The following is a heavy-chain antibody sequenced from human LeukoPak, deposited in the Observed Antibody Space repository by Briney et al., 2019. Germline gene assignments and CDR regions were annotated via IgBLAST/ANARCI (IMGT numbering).Heavy chain of an antibody. CDR2: VYYSGST. V-gene: IGHV4-59*08. CDR3: ARHRGSLSVPFDH. D-gene: IGHD1-26*01. CDR1: GGSIGTYY. J-gene: IGHJ4*02. Sequence: PSETLSLTCTVSGGSIGTYYWSWIRQPPGKGLEWIGYVYYSGSTSYNPSLKSRVAISVDTSKNQFSLKLSSVTAADTAVYYCARHRGSLSVPFDHWGRGTLVTVSS.